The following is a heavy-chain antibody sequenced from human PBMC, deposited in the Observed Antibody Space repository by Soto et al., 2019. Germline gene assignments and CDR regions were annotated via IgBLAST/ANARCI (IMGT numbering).Heavy chain of an antibody. V-gene: IGHV3-23*01. CDR2: ISGSGGST. D-gene: IGHD3-16*02. J-gene: IGHJ6*02. Sequence: EVQLLESGGGLVQPGGSLRLSCAASGFTFSSYAMSWVRQAPGKGVEWVSAISGSGGSTYYADSVKGRFTISRDNSKNTLYLQMNSLRAEDTAVYYCAKDQRELSRMSGGMDVWGQGTTVTVSS. CDR1: GFTFSSYA. CDR3: AKDQRELSRMSGGMDV.